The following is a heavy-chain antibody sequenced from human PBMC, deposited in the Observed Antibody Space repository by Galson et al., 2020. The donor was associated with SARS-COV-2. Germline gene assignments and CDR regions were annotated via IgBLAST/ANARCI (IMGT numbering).Heavy chain of an antibody. CDR3: ATAKILGYYYYGMDV. Sequence: ASVKVPCKVSGYTLTELSMHWVRQAPGKGLEWMGGFDPEDGETIYAQKFQGRVTMTEDTSTDTAYMELSSLRSEDTAVYYCATAKILGYYYYGMDVWGQGTTVTVSS. D-gene: IGHD3-16*01. J-gene: IGHJ6*02. CDR1: GYTLTELS. CDR2: FDPEDGET. V-gene: IGHV1-24*01.